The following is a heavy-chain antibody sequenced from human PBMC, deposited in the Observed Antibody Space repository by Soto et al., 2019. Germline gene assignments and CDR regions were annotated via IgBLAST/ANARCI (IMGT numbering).Heavy chain of an antibody. J-gene: IGHJ6*02. V-gene: IGHV3-74*01. CDR1: GFTFSSYW. CDR3: ARDFYYGSGSYYYYYYGMDV. CDR2: INSDGSST. Sequence: GGSLRLSCAASGFTFSSYWMHWVRQAPGKGLVWVSRINSDGSSTSYADSVKGRFTISRDNAKNTLYLQMNSLRAEDTAVYYCARDFYYGSGSYYYYYYGMDVWGQGTTVTVSS. D-gene: IGHD3-10*01.